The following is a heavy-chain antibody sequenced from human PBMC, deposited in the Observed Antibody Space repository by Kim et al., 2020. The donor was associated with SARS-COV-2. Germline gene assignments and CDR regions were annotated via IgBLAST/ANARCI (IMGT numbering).Heavy chain of an antibody. CDR2: TYYRSKWHN. D-gene: IGHD1-1*01. Sequence: SQTLSLTCAISGDSVSSNSAVWSWIRQSPSRGLEWLGRTYYRSKWHNDYAVSLKSRITINPDTSENQFSLQVNSVTPEDTAVYYCVGGWNMGVWGQGTTVTVSS. CDR3: VGGWNMGV. CDR1: GDSVSSNSAV. V-gene: IGHV6-1*01. J-gene: IGHJ6*02.